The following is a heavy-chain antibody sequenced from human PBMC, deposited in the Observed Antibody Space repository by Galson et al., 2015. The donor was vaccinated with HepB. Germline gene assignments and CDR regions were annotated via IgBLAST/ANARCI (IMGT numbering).Heavy chain of an antibody. D-gene: IGHD5/OR15-5a*01. CDR3: ATPLYPNGLGV. V-gene: IGHV1-24*01. CDR1: GYTLTELS. J-gene: IGHJ6*02. Sequence: SVKVSCKVFGYTLTELSMHWVRQAPGKGLEWMGGYDPEDGGAVYAEEFQGRVTMTDDTARDTVYMELTNLRSDDTAIYYCATPLYPNGLGVWGQGTAVTVSS. CDR2: YDPEDGGA.